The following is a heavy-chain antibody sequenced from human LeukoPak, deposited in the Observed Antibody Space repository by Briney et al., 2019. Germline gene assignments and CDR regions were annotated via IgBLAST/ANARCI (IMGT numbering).Heavy chain of an antibody. CDR1: GGSISSTSYY. Sequence: SETLSLTCTVSGGSISSTSYYWGWIRQPPGKGLEWIGSIYYSGSTYYKPSPKSRLSISVNTSKNQFSLKLSSVTAADTAVYYCATPAGPYGDYDYWGQGTLVTVSS. J-gene: IGHJ4*02. D-gene: IGHD4-17*01. CDR3: ATPAGPYGDYDY. V-gene: IGHV4-39*01. CDR2: IYYSGST.